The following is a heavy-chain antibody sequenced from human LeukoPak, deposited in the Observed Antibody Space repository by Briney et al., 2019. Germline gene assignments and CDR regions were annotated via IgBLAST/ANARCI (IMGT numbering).Heavy chain of an antibody. CDR2: IHTSGST. CDR3: AREAVAGGSGSNYYYYGADV. J-gene: IGHJ6*02. V-gene: IGHV4-4*07. CDR1: GASINKDY. D-gene: IGHD3-10*01. Sequence: SETLSLTCTVSGASINKDYWSWIRQPAGKGLEWIGRIHTSGSTHHNPSLKSRVTMSIDASKNQFSLKLSSVTAADTAVYYCAREAVAGGSGSNYYYYGADVWGQGTTVTVSS.